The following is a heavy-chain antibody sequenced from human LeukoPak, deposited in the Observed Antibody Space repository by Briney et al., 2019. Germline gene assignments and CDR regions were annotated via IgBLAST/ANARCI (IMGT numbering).Heavy chain of an antibody. Sequence: SEALSLTCTVSGGSVNTGNYYWSWIRQPPGTGLEWIGYIDHSGRTNYNPALKSRVTISVDTSKNQFSLKLNSVTAADTAVYSCARSDYSGSGTYTDFDAFDIWGQGTMVAVSS. CDR3: ARSDYSGSGTYTDFDAFDI. CDR1: GGSVNTGNYY. CDR2: IDHSGRT. V-gene: IGHV4-61*01. D-gene: IGHD3-10*01. J-gene: IGHJ3*02.